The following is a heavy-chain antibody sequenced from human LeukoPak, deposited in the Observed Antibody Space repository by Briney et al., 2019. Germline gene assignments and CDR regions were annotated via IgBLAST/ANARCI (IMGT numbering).Heavy chain of an antibody. D-gene: IGHD3-3*01. CDR2: ISYDGSNK. J-gene: IGHJ4*02. CDR3: ARGGITIFGVFLY. V-gene: IGHV3-30*04. CDR1: GFTFSSYA. Sequence: GGSLRLSCAASGFTFSSYAMHWVRQAPGKGLEWVAVISYDGSNKYYADSVKGRFTISRDNSKNTLYLQMNSLRAEDTAVYYCARGGITIFGVFLYGGEGTLVTVSS.